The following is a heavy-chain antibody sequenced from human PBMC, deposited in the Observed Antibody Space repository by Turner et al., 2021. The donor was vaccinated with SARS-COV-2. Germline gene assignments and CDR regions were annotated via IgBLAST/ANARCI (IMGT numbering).Heavy chain of an antibody. V-gene: IGHV3-30*18. Sequence: QVQLAESGGGVVQPGPSLRLSCAASGFTFSSYGMHWVRQAPGKGLEWVAVISYDGSTKSYADSVKGRFTISRDNSKNTLYLQMNGLRVEDTAVYYCAKDGGMFRGVYYGMDVWGQGTTVTVSS. J-gene: IGHJ6*02. CDR1: GFTFSSYG. CDR2: ISYDGSTK. CDR3: AKDGGMFRGVYYGMDV. D-gene: IGHD3-10*01.